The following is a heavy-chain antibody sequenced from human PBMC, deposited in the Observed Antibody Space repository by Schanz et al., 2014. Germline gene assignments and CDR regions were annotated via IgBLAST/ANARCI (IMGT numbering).Heavy chain of an antibody. D-gene: IGHD3-10*01. Sequence: EVQLVESGGGLVQPGGSLRLSCTASGFTFSSYSMNWVRQAPGKGLEWVSYVSRSTPDIYYADSVKGRFTMSRDNAKNTLYLQMNSLGAEDTAVYYCAKGRFGELSAIDIWGQGTMVTVSS. CDR2: VSRSTPDI. CDR1: GFTFSSYS. J-gene: IGHJ3*02. V-gene: IGHV3-48*01. CDR3: AKGRFGELSAIDI.